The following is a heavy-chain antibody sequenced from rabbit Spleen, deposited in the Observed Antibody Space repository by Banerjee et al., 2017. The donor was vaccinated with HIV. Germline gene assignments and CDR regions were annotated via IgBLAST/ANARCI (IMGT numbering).Heavy chain of an antibody. CDR3: ARDLAGVIGWNFSL. CDR2: IDPVFGIT. D-gene: IGHD4-1*01. Sequence: QEQLVESGGGLVQPEGSLTLTCTASGFTLSSYYMNWVRQAPGKGLEWIGYIDPVFGITYYASWVNGRFSISRENAQNTVFLQMTSLTAADTATYFCARDLAGVIGWNFSLWGQGTLVTVS. J-gene: IGHJ4*01. CDR1: GFTLSSYY. V-gene: IGHV1S47*01.